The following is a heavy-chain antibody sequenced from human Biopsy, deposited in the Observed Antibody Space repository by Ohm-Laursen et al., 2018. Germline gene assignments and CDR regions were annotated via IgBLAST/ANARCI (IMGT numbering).Heavy chain of an antibody. CDR2: ISPYHGDT. CDR1: GYTFTKYG. D-gene: IGHD3-3*01. V-gene: IGHV1-18*01. Sequence: ASVKASCKASGYTFTKYGISWVRQAPGQGLEWMGWISPYHGDTDYAQKLQGRVTMTTDTSTSTAYMDLRSLRSDDTAVYYCARDRWPHVTLLGLVVFDFWGQGTLVIVSS. CDR3: ARDRWPHVTLLGLVVFDF. J-gene: IGHJ4*02.